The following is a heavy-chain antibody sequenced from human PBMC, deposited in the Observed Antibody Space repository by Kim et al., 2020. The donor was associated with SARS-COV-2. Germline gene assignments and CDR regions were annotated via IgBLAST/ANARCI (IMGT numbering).Heavy chain of an antibody. CDR3: ARGWDGYTNYYGMDV. D-gene: IGHD5-12*01. J-gene: IGHJ6*02. Sequence: SETLSLTCTVSGGSVSSGSYYWSWIRQPPGKGLEWIGYIYYSGSTNYNPSLKSRVTISVDTSKNQFSLKLSSVTAADTAVYYCARGWDGYTNYYGMDVWGQGTTVTVSS. V-gene: IGHV4-61*01. CDR1: GGSVSSGSYY. CDR2: IYYSGST.